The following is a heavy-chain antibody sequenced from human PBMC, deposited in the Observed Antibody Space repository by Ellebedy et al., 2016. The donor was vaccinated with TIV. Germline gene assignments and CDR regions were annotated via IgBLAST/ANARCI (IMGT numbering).Heavy chain of an antibody. D-gene: IGHD5-18*01. CDR2: IFHRGSA. Sequence: GSLRLXXTVSGDSISSSYLTWIRQSPGKGLEWIGFIFHRGSANYNPSLKSRVTISVDTSKNQFSLEVRSVTAADTAVYYCARESRGPSYGYGVLDIWGQGTMVSVSS. CDR1: GDSISSSY. V-gene: IGHV4-59*13. J-gene: IGHJ3*02. CDR3: ARESRGPSYGYGVLDI.